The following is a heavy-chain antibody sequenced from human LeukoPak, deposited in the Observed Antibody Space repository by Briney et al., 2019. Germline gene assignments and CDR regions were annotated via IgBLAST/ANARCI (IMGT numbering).Heavy chain of an antibody. D-gene: IGHD3-10*01. J-gene: IGHJ4*02. V-gene: IGHV4-39*01. Sequence: SETLSLTCSVSDDTISTTAYYWGWVRQAPGKGLEWIVSIYYNGNTYYDPSLKRRISISIDTSKTQFSLNLISMTAADSGVYYCARHFRFIGFGELLAFDTWGQGTRVIVSS. CDR3: ARHFRFIGFGELLAFDT. CDR2: IYYNGNT. CDR1: DDTISTTAYY.